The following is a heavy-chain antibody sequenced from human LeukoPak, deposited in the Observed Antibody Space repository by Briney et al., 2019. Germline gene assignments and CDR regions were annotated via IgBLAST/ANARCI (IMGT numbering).Heavy chain of an antibody. J-gene: IGHJ6*03. Sequence: GGSLRLSCAASGYTFSRHGMNWVRPAPGKGLEWVSGISPSGDITYFADSVKGRFTISRDNAKNTLYLQMNSLRAEDTAVYYCARGQAQQWLVSPWNYYYMDVWGKGTTVTISS. CDR2: ISPSGDIT. CDR3: ARGQAQQWLVSPWNYYYMDV. D-gene: IGHD6-19*01. V-gene: IGHV3-23*01. CDR1: GYTFSRHG.